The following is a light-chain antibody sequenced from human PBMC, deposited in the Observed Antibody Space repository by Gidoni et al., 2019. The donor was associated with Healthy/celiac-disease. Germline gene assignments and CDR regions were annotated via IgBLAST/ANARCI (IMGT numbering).Light chain of an antibody. J-gene: IGKJ2*01. V-gene: IGKV1-39*01. CDR2: AAS. Sequence: DIQMTQSPSSLSASVGDRVTITCRASQSISSYLNWYQQKPGKAPKLLIYAASSLQSGVPSRLSGSGSGTDFTLTISSLQPEDFATDYCQQSYSTPMYTFGQGTKLEIK. CDR3: QQSYSTPMYT. CDR1: QSISSY.